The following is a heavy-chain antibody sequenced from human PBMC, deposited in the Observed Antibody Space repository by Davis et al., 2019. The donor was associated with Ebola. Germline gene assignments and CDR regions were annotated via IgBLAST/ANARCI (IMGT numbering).Heavy chain of an antibody. CDR3: VRHIGVRCSGGNCYPDN. J-gene: IGHJ4*02. Sequence: PGGSLRLSCAASGFIISSYAMSSVRQPPGKALEWVSVISASSATSFYADSVKGRFTISRDNSQNTLYLQMNSLRAEDTALYYCVRHIGVRCSGGNCYPDNWGQGSLVTVSS. V-gene: IGHV3-23*01. CDR1: GFIISSYA. D-gene: IGHD2-21*01. CDR2: ISASSATS.